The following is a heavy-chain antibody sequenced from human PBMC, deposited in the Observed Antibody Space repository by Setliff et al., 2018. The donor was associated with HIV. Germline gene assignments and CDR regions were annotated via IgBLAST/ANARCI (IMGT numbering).Heavy chain of an antibody. D-gene: IGHD4-17*01. CDR1: GVSISSSNW. CDR3: ARDWRAYGLMGS. V-gene: IGHV4-4*02. CDR2: IYFNLQT. Sequence: SETLSLTCAVSGVSISSSNWWSWVRQPPGKGLEWIGEIYFNLQTNYNPAFKSRVSMGLDNAKHQFSLRLSSVTAADTAIYYCARDWRAYGLMGSWGQGMLVTVSS. J-gene: IGHJ5*02.